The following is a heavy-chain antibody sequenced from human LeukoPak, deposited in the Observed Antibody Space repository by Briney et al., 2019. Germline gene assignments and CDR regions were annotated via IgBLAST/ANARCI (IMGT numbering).Heavy chain of an antibody. V-gene: IGHV3-33*01. Sequence: PGGSLRLSWAPLGSTFIPLGRHGVPQTPARGRGWVGVIWIDGTITNYAHSVKGRFTISRDNSKNMLYLQMNSLRAEDTAVYYCARGLYCTSTSCYFGGGNYYYYMDVWGKGTTVTVSS. CDR2: IWIDGTIT. J-gene: IGHJ6*03. CDR1: GSTFIPLG. CDR3: ARGLYCTSTSCYFGGGNYYYYMDV. D-gene: IGHD2-2*01.